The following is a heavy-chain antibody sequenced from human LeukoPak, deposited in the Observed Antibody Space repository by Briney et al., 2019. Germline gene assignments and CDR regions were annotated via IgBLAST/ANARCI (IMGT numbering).Heavy chain of an antibody. CDR2: ISGSGGST. J-gene: IGHJ4*02. Sequence: GGCLRLSCAASGFTFSSYAMSWVRQAPGEGLEWVSAISGSGGSTYYADSVKGRFTISRDNSKNTLYLQMNSLRAEDTAVYYCAKVSDTATVYDYWGQGTLVTVSS. D-gene: IGHD5-18*01. CDR1: GFTFSSYA. V-gene: IGHV3-23*01. CDR3: AKVSDTATVYDY.